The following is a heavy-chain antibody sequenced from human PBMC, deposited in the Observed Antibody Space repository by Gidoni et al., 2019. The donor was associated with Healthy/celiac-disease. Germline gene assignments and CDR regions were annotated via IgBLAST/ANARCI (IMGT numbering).Heavy chain of an antibody. D-gene: IGHD3-22*01. CDR2: IIPIFGTA. CDR1: GGTFSSYA. Sequence: QVQLVQSGAEVKKPGASGKVACKASGGTFSSYAISWVRQAPGQGLEWMGGIIPIFGTANYAQKFQGRVTITADESTSTAYMELSSLRSEDTAVYYCARDPTYYYDSSGYSSWGQGTLVTVSS. CDR3: ARDPTYYYDSSGYSS. J-gene: IGHJ5*02. V-gene: IGHV1-69*01.